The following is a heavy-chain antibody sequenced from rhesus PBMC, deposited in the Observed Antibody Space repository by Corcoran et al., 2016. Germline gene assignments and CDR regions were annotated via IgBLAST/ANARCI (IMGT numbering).Heavy chain of an antibody. J-gene: IGHJ4*01. D-gene: IGHD6-25*01. CDR1: GFTFDDYA. Sequence: EVQLVESGGGVVQPGGSLRLSCAASGFTFDDYAMHWVRQALGKGLEGVFAISWDGGRKGYADSVKGRFTISRDNSKNSLYLQMDRLRAEDTALYYCAKYSRRSGTWNVEDYFDYWGQGVLVTVSS. CDR3: AKYSRRSGTWNVEDYFDY. V-gene: IGHV3-201*01. CDR2: ISWDGGRK.